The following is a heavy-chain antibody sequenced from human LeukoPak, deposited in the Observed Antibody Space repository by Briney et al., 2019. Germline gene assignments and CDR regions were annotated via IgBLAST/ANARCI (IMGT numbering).Heavy chain of an antibody. CDR1: GGSISPYY. D-gene: IGHD2-21*02. CDR3: AREGGDYSKSYFDY. CDR2: IYTREST. Sequence: PSETLSLTSTVSGGSISPYYWSWIRQPAGKGLEWIGRIYTRESTKYNPSLKSRVTMSLDTSKNQFSLKLSFLTAADTAVYYCAREGGDYSKSYFDYWGQGALVTVSS. V-gene: IGHV4-4*07. J-gene: IGHJ4*02.